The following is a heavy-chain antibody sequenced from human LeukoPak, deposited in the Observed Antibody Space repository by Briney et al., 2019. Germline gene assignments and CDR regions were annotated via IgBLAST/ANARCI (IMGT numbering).Heavy chain of an antibody. CDR1: GFTFSSYG. CDR3: AKDLTRTTVTTPHDY. D-gene: IGHD4-17*01. J-gene: IGHJ4*02. Sequence: GRSLRLSCAASGFTFSSYGMHWVRQAPGKGLEWVAVISYDGSNKYYADSVKGRFTISRDNSKNTLYLQMNSLRAEDTAVYYCAKDLTRTTVTTPHDYWGQGTLVTVSS. CDR2: ISYDGSNK. V-gene: IGHV3-30*18.